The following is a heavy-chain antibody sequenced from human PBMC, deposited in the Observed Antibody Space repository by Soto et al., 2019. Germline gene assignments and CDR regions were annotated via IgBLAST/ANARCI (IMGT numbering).Heavy chain of an antibody. Sequence: ETGGGLVQSGGSLRLSCAASGYTFSTYWMTWVRRPPGKGLEWVTNLDQDGSERYYVDSVRGRFTISRDNAKNSLYLQMNSLRAEDTAVYYCVCGGNFFVYWGQGTLVTVSP. D-gene: IGHD3-16*01. CDR2: LDQDGSER. CDR3: VCGGNFFVY. J-gene: IGHJ4*02. CDR1: GYTFSTYW. V-gene: IGHV3-7*01.